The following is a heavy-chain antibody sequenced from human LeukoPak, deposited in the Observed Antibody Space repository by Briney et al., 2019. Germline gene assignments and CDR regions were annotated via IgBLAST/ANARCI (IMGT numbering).Heavy chain of an antibody. J-gene: IGHJ4*02. CDR2: ISSSGNTT. V-gene: IGHV3-11*04. CDR3: ARDGGSSWYFDY. D-gene: IGHD6-13*01. CDR1: GFTFSYYY. Sequence: PGGSLRLSCAASGFTFSYYYMSWIRQAPGKGLEWVSYISSSGNTTYHADSVKGRFTISRDNAKNSLYLQMSSLRAEDTAVYYCARDGGSSWYFDYWGRGTLVTVSS.